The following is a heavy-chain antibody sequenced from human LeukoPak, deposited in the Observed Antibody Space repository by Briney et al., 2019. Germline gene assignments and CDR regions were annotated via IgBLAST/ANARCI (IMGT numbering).Heavy chain of an antibody. D-gene: IGHD6-6*01. CDR3: ARDDVAARPETYFDY. Sequence: GASVKVSCKASGYTFTSYAMNWVRQAPGQGLEWMGWISAYNGNTNYAQKLQGRVTMTTDTSTSTAYMELRSLRSDDTAVYYCARDDVAARPETYFDYWGQGTLVTVSS. V-gene: IGHV1-18*01. J-gene: IGHJ4*02. CDR1: GYTFTSYA. CDR2: ISAYNGNT.